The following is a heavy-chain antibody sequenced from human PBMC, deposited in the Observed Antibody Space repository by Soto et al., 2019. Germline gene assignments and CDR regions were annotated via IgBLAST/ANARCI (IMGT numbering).Heavy chain of an antibody. J-gene: IGHJ4*02. CDR2: ISSSGSTI. Sequence: GESLRLSCAASGFTFSSYEMNWVRQAPGKGLEWVSYISSSGSTIYYADSVKGRFTISRDNAKNSLYLQMNSLRAEDTAVYYCARDLGDGYLWYFDYWGQGTLVTVS. CDR1: GFTFSSYE. V-gene: IGHV3-48*03. D-gene: IGHD5-12*01. CDR3: ARDLGDGYLWYFDY.